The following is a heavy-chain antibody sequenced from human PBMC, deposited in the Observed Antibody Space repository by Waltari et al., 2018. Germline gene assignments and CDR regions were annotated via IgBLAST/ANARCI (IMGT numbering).Heavy chain of an antibody. CDR1: GGSISSGSFY. CDR2: IYTSGST. CDR3: AREGGFSYRSEH. V-gene: IGHV4-61*09. D-gene: IGHD3-10*01. Sequence: QVQLHESGPGLVKPSQTLSLTCTVSGGSISSGSFYWNWLRQPAGQGLEWIGFIYTSGSTNYNPSLKSRVTISADTSKNQFSLKLTSVTAADTAVYYCAREGGFSYRSEHWGQGALVTVAS. J-gene: IGHJ4*02.